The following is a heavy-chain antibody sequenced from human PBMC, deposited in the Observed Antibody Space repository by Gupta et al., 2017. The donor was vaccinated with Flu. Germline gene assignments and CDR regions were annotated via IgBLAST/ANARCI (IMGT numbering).Heavy chain of an antibody. J-gene: IGHJ4*02. CDR3: ARDHYFDSIGSFDF. Sequence: RQAPGKGLQWVSHISPNGDAVYYTDSVQGRFTISRDNAKNVLFLQMNSLRADDTAVYYCARDHYFDSIGSFDFWGQGTLVTVSS. D-gene: IGHD3-9*01. CDR2: ISPNGDAV. V-gene: IGHV3-48*03.